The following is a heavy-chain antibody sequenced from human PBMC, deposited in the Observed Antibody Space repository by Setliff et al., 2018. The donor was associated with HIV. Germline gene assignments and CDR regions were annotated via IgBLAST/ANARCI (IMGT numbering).Heavy chain of an antibody. Sequence: PGGSLSLSCAASGFNFAAYAMSWVRQAPGKGLEWVSGMNWKGDALGYADAVKGRFTISRDNAKNSLYLQMDSLRAEDTAFYYCARVQYHYDGTVYYIQCPDYWGQGTLVTVSS. V-gene: IGHV3-20*04. J-gene: IGHJ4*02. CDR3: ARVQYHYDGTVYYIQCPDY. CDR1: GFNFAAYA. D-gene: IGHD3-22*01. CDR2: MNWKGDAL.